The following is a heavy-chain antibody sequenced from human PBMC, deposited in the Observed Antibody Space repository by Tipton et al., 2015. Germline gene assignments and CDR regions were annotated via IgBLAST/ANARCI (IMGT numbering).Heavy chain of an antibody. D-gene: IGHD5-24*01. CDR2: IYYSGST. CDR3: ARDLEHGMDV. Sequence: TLSLTCTVSDGSISDDYWNWIRQPPGKGLEWIGYIYYSGSTNYNPSLKSRVTISLDTSKNQFSLTLNSVTAADTAVYYCARDLEHGMDVWGQGTTVTVSS. CDR1: DGSISDDY. J-gene: IGHJ6*02. V-gene: IGHV4-59*01.